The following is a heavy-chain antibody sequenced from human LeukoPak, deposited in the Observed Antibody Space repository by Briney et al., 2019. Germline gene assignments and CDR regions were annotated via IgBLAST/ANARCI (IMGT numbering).Heavy chain of an antibody. CDR1: GYTFTGHY. Sequence: ASVKVSCKASGYTFTGHYMHWVRQAPGQGLEWMGWINPNSGGTNYAQKFQGRVTMTRDTSISTAYMELSRLRSDDTAVYYCARSNRYCSSTSCYLKTGNYYMDVWGKGTTVTVSS. CDR3: ARSNRYCSSTSCYLKTGNYYMDV. J-gene: IGHJ6*03. D-gene: IGHD2-2*01. CDR2: INPNSGGT. V-gene: IGHV1-2*02.